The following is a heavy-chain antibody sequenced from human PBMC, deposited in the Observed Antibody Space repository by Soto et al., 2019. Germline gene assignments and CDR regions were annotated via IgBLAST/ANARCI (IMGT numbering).Heavy chain of an antibody. CDR1: GYSFTTYW. V-gene: IGHV5-51*01. D-gene: IGHD3-10*01. CDR3: ARVPYGSETTPAAPYFDY. J-gene: IGHJ4*02. Sequence: PGESLKISCKGSGYSFTTYWIVWVRQMPGKGLEWMGIIYPGDSDTTYSPSFQGQVTISADNSITTAYLQWSSLKASDTAMYYCARVPYGSETTPAAPYFDYWGQGTLVTVSS. CDR2: IYPGDSDT.